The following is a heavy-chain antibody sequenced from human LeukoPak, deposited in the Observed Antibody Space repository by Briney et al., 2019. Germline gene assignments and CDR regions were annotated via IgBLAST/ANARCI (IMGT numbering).Heavy chain of an antibody. J-gene: IGHJ5*02. Sequence: GGSLEISCKGSGYSFTSYWIGWVRQMPGKGLEWMGIIYPGDSDTRYSPSFQGQVTISADKSISTAYLKWSRLKASDTAMYYCARHVAGGGSSWLENWFDPWGQGTLVTVSS. CDR1: GYSFTSYW. V-gene: IGHV5-51*01. CDR3: ARHVAGGGSSWLENWFDP. D-gene: IGHD6-13*01. CDR2: IYPGDSDT.